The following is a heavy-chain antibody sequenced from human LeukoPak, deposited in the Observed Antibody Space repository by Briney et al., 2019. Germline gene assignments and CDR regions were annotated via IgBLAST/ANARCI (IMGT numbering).Heavy chain of an antibody. CDR2: IYYSGST. V-gene: IGHV4-59*01. CDR1: GGSINGYY. CDR3: ARGGTAVIAPYAFDI. D-gene: IGHD4-23*01. Sequence: SETLSLTCTVSGGSINGYYWSGIRQPPGKGLEWIGHIYYSGSTNCNPSVKSRVAMSVDTSKKQFSLKLSSLTAADTAVYYCARGGTAVIAPYAFDIWGQGTMVTVSS. J-gene: IGHJ3*02.